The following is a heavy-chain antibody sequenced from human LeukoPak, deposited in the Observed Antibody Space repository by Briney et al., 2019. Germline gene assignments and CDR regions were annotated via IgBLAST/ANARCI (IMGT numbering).Heavy chain of an antibody. V-gene: IGHV3-23*01. D-gene: IGHD1-26*01. CDR1: GFTFYNYV. J-gene: IGHJ4*02. Sequence: GGSLRLSCAASGFTFYNYVMNWVRQAPGKGLEWVSAIGNSGSSTYYADSVKGRFTISRDNSKNTVYLQMNSLSAEDTAVYYCATIGSSWDYWGQGTLVTVSS. CDR2: IGNSGSST. CDR3: ATIGSSWDY.